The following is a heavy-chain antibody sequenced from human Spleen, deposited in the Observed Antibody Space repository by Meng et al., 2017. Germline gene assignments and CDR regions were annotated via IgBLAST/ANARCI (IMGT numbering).Heavy chain of an antibody. Sequence: QCPLCQCGSGFMKPRASLTFSCNASGYMFPRYATNWLRQSPGQGLEWMGWINIYNGITNYGRNFQCRVTFPTDTSPSTGYMELRSLTSDDTAVYYCATRGNPYLDRWGQGTLVTVSS. V-gene: IGHV1-18*01. J-gene: IGHJ4*02. CDR2: INIYNGIT. CDR3: ATRGNPYLDR. CDR1: GYMFPRYA.